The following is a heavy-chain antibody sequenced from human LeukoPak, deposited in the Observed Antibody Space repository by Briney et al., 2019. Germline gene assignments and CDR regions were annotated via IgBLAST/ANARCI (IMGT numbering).Heavy chain of an antibody. J-gene: IGHJ6*02. CDR3: AREEVTIFGVVSYYYYYGMDV. Sequence: QPGGSLRLSCVASGFTFSSYWMHWVRQAPGKGLVWVSRINSDGSSTSYADSVKGRFTISRDNAKNTLYLQMNSLRAEDTAVYYCAREEVTIFGVVSYYYYYGMDVWGQGTTVTVSS. CDR1: GFTFSSYW. V-gene: IGHV3-74*01. D-gene: IGHD3-3*01. CDR2: INSDGSST.